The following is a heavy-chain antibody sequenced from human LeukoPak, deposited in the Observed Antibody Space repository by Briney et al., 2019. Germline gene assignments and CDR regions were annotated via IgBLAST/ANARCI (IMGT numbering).Heavy chain of an antibody. D-gene: IGHD1-26*01. Sequence: GGSLRLSCAASGFTFSTYAMSWVRQAPGKGLQWVSAISDSGDNTYYADSVKGRFTISRDNSKNTLRLQMNSLRGEDTAVYYCARELSGSYWNYFDYWGQGTLVTVSS. J-gene: IGHJ4*02. CDR3: ARELSGSYWNYFDY. V-gene: IGHV3-23*01. CDR1: GFTFSTYA. CDR2: ISDSGDNT.